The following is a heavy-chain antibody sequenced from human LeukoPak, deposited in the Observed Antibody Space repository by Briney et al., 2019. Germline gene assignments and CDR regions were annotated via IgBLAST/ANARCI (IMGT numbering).Heavy chain of an antibody. CDR2: INPNSGGT. Sequence: ASVKVSCKASGYTFTGYYMHWVRQAPGQGLEWMGWINPNSGGTNYAQKFQGRVTMTRDTSISTAYMELSRLRSDDTAVYYCARAGPYSSWYLTYWGQGTLVTVSS. V-gene: IGHV1-2*02. J-gene: IGHJ4*02. D-gene: IGHD6-13*01. CDR3: ARAGPYSSWYLTY. CDR1: GYTFTGYY.